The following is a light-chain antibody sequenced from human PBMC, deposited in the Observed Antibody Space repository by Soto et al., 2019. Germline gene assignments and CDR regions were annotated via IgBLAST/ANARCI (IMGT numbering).Light chain of an antibody. V-gene: IGKV1-39*01. CDR1: QSIFSF. J-gene: IGKJ1*01. CDR3: QQYDSYSSGP. Sequence: IQMTQSPSSLSASVGDRVTITCRASQSIFSFLSWYQQRPGKAPKLLIYAASSLQRGVPSTFSGSGSGTEFTLTISSLQPEDFATYYCQQYDSYSSGPFGQGTKVDIK. CDR2: AAS.